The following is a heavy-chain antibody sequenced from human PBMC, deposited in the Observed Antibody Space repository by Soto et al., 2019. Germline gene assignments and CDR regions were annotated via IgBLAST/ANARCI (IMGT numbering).Heavy chain of an antibody. CDR1: GDTFNFYS. D-gene: IGHD3-10*01. CDR3: ASSSGSGYRAFDY. J-gene: IGHJ4*02. V-gene: IGHV1-69*02. CDR2: VNPIVSMS. Sequence: QVQLVQSGAEVKRPGSSVKVSCTASGDTFNFYSINWVRQAPGLGLEWMGRVNPIVSMSNYAQKFQGRVTMTADKSTSTTYMELISLSSEDTAIYYCASSSGSGYRAFDYWGQGALVTVS.